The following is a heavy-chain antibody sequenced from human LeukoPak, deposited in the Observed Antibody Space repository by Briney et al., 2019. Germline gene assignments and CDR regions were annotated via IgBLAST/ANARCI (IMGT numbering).Heavy chain of an antibody. Sequence: PGGSLRLSCAASGFTFSDDSMHWVRQAPGKGLGWVSSISSGSTYKYSADSLKGRFTISRDNAKNSLYLQMNRLRAEASAVYYCTRGPTLIGVAGTWPLDYWGQGTLVTVSS. V-gene: IGHV3-21*01. D-gene: IGHD6-19*01. J-gene: IGHJ4*02. CDR3: TRGPTLIGVAGTWPLDY. CDR2: ISSGSTYK. CDR1: GFTFSDDS.